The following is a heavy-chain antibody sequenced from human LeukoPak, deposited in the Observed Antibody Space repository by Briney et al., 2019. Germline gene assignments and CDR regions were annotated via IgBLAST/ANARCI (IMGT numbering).Heavy chain of an antibody. CDR3: AKGSSGYFLHL. V-gene: IGHV3-23*01. Sequence: GGSLRLSCAASGFIFNNYGLVWVRQAPGKGLEWVSAISNDGGGTTYADFVKGRFTISRDNSKNTLFLQMNSLRADDTALYYCAKGSSGYFLHLWGQGTLVTVSS. D-gene: IGHD3-22*01. J-gene: IGHJ5*02. CDR1: GFIFNNYG. CDR2: ISNDGGGT.